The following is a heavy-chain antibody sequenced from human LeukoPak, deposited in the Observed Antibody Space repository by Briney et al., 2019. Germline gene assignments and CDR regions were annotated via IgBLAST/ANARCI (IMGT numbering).Heavy chain of an antibody. V-gene: IGHV1-24*01. CDR2: FDPEDGET. CDR3: ATGEGATGFHP. D-gene: IGHD4/OR15-4a*01. CDR1: EYTLTELS. J-gene: IGHJ5*02. Sequence: ASVKVSCKVSEYTLTELSMQWVRQAPGKGLEWMGGFDPEDGETIYAQKFQGRVTMTEDTSTDTAYMELSSLRSEDTAVYYCATGEGATGFHPWGQGTLVTVSS.